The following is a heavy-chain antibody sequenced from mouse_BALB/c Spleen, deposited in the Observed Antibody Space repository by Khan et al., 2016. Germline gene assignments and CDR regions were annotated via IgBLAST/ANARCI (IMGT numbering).Heavy chain of an antibody. Sequence: EVQLQESGPGLVKPSQSLSLTCSVTGYPITSGYYWNWIRQFPGNKLEWMGYITYDGSNNYNPSLKNRISITPDTSKNQCFLKLKSMNSEDTYSYYCVTFRRVYAIDCWGQGTSVTGSS. CDR3: VTFRRVYAIDC. V-gene: IGHV3-6*01. CDR1: GYPITSGYY. CDR2: ITYDGSN. J-gene: IGHJ4*01.